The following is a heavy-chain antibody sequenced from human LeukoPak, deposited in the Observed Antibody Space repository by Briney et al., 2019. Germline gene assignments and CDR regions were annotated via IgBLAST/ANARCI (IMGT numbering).Heavy chain of an antibody. CDR1: GFTFSDYA. D-gene: IGHD5-24*01. CDR2: ISGSGGRS. J-gene: IGHJ4*02. CDR3: AKGGPQFFDY. Sequence: GGSLRLPCVVSGFTFSDYAMSWVRQAPGKGLEWVSTISGSGGRSYSEDPVKGRFTISRDNSRNTLYLQMNSLRVEDTAIYYCAKGGPQFFDYWGQGTLVTVSS. V-gene: IGHV3-23*01.